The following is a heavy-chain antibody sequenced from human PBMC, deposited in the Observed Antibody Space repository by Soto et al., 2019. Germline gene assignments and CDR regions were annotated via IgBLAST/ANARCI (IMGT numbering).Heavy chain of an antibody. CDR1: GGTFSSYA. J-gene: IGHJ4*02. CDR3: ARTYYYDSSGYADY. CDR2: IIPIFGTA. V-gene: IGHV1-69*06. D-gene: IGHD3-22*01. Sequence: RASVKVSCKASGGTFSSYAISWVRQAPGQGLEWMGGIIPIFGTANYAQKFQGRVTITADKSTSTAYMELSSLRSEDTAVYYCARTYYYDSSGYADYWGQGTLVTVSS.